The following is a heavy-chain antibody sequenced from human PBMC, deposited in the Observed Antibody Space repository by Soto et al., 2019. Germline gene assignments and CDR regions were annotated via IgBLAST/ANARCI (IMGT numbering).Heavy chain of an antibody. D-gene: IGHD4-4*01. CDR1: GYTFTKYP. CDR3: AKYDYSNYYYYGMDV. V-gene: IGHV1-3*01. J-gene: IGHJ6*02. Sequence: ASVKVSCKASGYTFTKYPMHWVRQAPGQRPEWMGWSNVADGVTKYSQKFQGRVTMTRNTSISTAYMELSSLRSEDTAVYYCAKYDYSNYYYYGMDVWGQGTTVTVSS. CDR2: SNVADGVT.